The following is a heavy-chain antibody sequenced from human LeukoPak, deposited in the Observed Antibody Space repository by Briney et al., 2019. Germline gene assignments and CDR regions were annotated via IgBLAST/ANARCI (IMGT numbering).Heavy chain of an antibody. V-gene: IGHV3-48*03. CDR2: ISTSGSTI. CDR3: WRGRGFFNYGVRYNRGDDSFDI. J-gene: IGHJ3*02. CDR1: GFTFSNYE. D-gene: IGHD2-8*01. Sequence: GGSLRLSCAASGFTFSNYEMNWVRQAPGKGLEWVSYISTSGSTIHYADSVQGRFTISRDNAKNSLYLQMNSLRAEDTAFYCLWRGRGFFNYGVRYNRGDDSFDIWGQGTMVTVSS.